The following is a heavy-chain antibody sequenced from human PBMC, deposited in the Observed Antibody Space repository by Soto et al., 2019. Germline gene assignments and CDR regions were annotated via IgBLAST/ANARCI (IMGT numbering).Heavy chain of an antibody. CDR3: ARGSYRENKNYPPGE. CDR2: IYYSGST. D-gene: IGHD7-27*01. Sequence: QVQLQESGPGLVKPSQTLSLTCAVSGGSISSGDYYWSWIRQPPGKGLEWIGYIYYSGSTYYNPSLKSRVTISVDTSKNQFSLKLTSVTAADTAVYYCARGSYRENKNYPPGEWGQGTLVTVSS. CDR1: GGSISSGDYY. J-gene: IGHJ4*02. V-gene: IGHV4-30-4*01.